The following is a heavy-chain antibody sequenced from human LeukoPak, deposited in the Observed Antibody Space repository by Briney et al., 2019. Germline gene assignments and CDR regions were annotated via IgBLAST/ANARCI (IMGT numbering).Heavy chain of an antibody. CDR1: GFTFTIYA. Sequence: GGSLRLSCAASGFTFTIYAMTWVRQAPGKGLEWVSGIYGSGQTTYYADSVKGRFTISRDNSKNTLYLQMSSLRLGDTAVYYCARAGGLYDFWSGYYYVYWGQGTLVTVSS. J-gene: IGHJ4*02. CDR3: ARAGGLYDFWSGYYYVY. CDR2: IYGSGQTT. D-gene: IGHD3-3*01. V-gene: IGHV3-23*01.